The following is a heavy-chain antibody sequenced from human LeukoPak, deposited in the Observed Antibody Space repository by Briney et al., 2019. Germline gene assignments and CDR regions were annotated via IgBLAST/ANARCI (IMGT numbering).Heavy chain of an antibody. CDR1: GGSFSDYY. Sequence: SETLSLTCAVYGGSFSDYYWCWIRQTPGKGLEWIGEINHSGSINYNPSLKSRVTISVDTSKNQFSLKLSSVTAADTAVYYCARGQQLGSYNWFDPWGQGTLVTVSS. V-gene: IGHV4-34*01. D-gene: IGHD6-13*01. CDR3: ARGQQLGSYNWFDP. CDR2: INHSGSI. J-gene: IGHJ5*02.